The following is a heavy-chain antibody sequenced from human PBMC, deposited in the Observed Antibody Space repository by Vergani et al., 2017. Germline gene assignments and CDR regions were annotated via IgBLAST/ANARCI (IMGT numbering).Heavy chain of an antibody. CDR1: GFTFSNAW. V-gene: IGHV3-15*01. CDR3: TTDRHGRGYYYGMDV. CDR2: IKSKTDGGTT. J-gene: IGHJ6*02. Sequence: EVQLVESGGGLVKPGGSLRLSCAASGFTFSNAWMSWVRQAPGKGLEWVGRIKSKTDGGTTDYAAPVKGRFTISREDSKNTLYLKMNSLKTADTAVYYCTTDRHGRGYYYGMDVWGQGTTVTVSS. D-gene: IGHD3-10*01.